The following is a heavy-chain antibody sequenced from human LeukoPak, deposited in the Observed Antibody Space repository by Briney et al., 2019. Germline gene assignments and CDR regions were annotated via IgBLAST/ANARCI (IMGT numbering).Heavy chain of an antibody. J-gene: IGHJ4*02. Sequence: GASVKVSCKASGGTFSSYAIRWVRQAPGQGLEWMGGIIPIFGTANYAQKFQGRVTITADESTSTAYMELSSLRSEDTAVYYCARDYYDSSGYYWDYWGQGTLVTVSS. CDR1: GGTFSSYA. V-gene: IGHV1-69*13. D-gene: IGHD3-22*01. CDR3: ARDYYDSSGYYWDY. CDR2: IIPIFGTA.